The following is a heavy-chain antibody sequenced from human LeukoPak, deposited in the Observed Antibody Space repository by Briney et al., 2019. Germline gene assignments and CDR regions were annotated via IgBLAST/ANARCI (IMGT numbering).Heavy chain of an antibody. Sequence: GGFLRLSCATSGFPLSTAWMSWVRQAPGKGLEWVANIKLDGSGTYAGSVKGRITVSRDNAENSVHLQVSSLRADNTAVYYCARHNYWRFDYWGQGALVTVSS. CDR1: GFPLSTAW. J-gene: IGHJ4*02. D-gene: IGHD3-3*01. V-gene: IGHV3-7*01. CDR2: IKLDGSG. CDR3: ARHNYWRFDY.